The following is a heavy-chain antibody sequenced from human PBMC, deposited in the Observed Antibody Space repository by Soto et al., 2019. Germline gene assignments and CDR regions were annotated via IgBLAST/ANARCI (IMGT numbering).Heavy chain of an antibody. CDR3: AHRVLRTVFGLVTTTAIYFDF. Sequence: QITLNESGPTVVSPTETLTLTCRFSGFSLTTSAVGVGWIRQSPGKSPEWLALIYWDDDKRYSASLKSRLTITKDTSKNQVVLTVSDLDPTDTATYYCAHRVLRTVFGLVTTTAIYFDFWGQGTPVAVSS. CDR1: GFSLTTSAVG. V-gene: IGHV2-5*02. D-gene: IGHD3-3*01. CDR2: IYWDDDK. J-gene: IGHJ4*02.